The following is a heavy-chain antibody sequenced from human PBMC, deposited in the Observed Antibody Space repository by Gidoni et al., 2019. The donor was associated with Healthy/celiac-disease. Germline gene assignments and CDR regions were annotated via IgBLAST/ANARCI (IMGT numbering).Heavy chain of an antibody. D-gene: IGHD3-3*01. J-gene: IGHJ5*02. Sequence: QVQLQESGPGLVKPSETLSLTCAVSGYSISSGYYWGWIRQPPGKGLKWIGSIYHSGSTYYNPSLKSRVTISVDTSKNQFSLKLSSVTAADTAVYYCARVPSITIFGANWFDPWGQGTLVTVSS. CDR2: IYHSGST. V-gene: IGHV4-38-2*01. CDR1: GYSISSGYY. CDR3: ARVPSITIFGANWFDP.